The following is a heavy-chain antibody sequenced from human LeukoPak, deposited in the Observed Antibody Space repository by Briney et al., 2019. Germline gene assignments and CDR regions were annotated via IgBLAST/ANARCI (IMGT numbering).Heavy chain of an antibody. J-gene: IGHJ4*02. D-gene: IGHD3-9*01. CDR2: IYHSGRGNT. CDR3: ASGLRYFDLYY. CDR1: GGSISSSNW. V-gene: IGHV4-4*02. Sequence: PSGTLSLTCAVSGGSISSSNWWIWLRQPPGKGLEWIGEIYHSGRGNTNYNPSLKSRATISIDNAKNQFSLKLRSVTAADTAVYYCASGLRYFDLYYWGQGTLVTVSS.